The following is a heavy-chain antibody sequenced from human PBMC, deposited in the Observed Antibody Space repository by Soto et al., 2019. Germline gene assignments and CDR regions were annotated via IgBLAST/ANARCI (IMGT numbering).Heavy chain of an antibody. D-gene: IGHD2-15*01. CDR2: ISGSGGST. CDR1: GFTFSSYA. CDR3: ARDNRGTSYFDY. J-gene: IGHJ4*02. V-gene: IGHV3-23*01. Sequence: PGGSLRLSCAASGFTFSSYAMSWVRQAPGKGLEWVSAISGSGGSTYYADSVKGRFTISRDNAKNSLYLQMNSLRAEDTAVYYCARDNRGTSYFDYWGQGTLVTVSS.